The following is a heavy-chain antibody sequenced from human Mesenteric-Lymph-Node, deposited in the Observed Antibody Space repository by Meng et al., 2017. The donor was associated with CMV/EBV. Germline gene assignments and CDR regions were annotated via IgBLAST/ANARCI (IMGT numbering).Heavy chain of an antibody. Sequence: FTGSYMHRGGQARGQGLEWMRRINPNSGGTNYAQKFQGRVTMTRDTSISTAYMELRRLRSDDTAVYYCARGEYYHILTGYSPYSFDPWGQGTLVTVSS. CDR3: ARGEYYHILTGYSPYSFDP. D-gene: IGHD3-9*01. V-gene: IGHV1-2*06. J-gene: IGHJ5*02. CDR1: FTGSY. CDR2: INPNSGGT.